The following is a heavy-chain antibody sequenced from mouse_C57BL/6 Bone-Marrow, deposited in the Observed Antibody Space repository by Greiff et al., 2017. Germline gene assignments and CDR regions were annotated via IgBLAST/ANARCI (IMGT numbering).Heavy chain of an antibody. J-gene: IGHJ3*01. Sequence: DVKLVESGGGLVKPGGSLKLSCAASGFTFSSYTMSWVRQTPEKRLGWVATISGGGGNTYYPDSVKGRFTISRANAKNTLYLQMSSLRSEDTALYYCARGNYFPWFAYWGQGTLVTVSA. CDR1: GFTFSSYT. CDR2: ISGGGGNT. CDR3: ARGNYFPWFAY. V-gene: IGHV5-9*01. D-gene: IGHD2-1*01.